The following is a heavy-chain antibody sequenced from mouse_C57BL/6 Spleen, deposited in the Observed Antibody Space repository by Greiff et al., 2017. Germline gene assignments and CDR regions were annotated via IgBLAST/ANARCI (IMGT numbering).Heavy chain of an antibody. CDR3: ARDGNYDYFDY. CDR1: GYSITSGYY. Sequence: DVQLQESGPGLVKPSQSLSLTCSVTGYSITSGYYWNWIRQFPGNKLEWMGYISYDGSNNYNPSLKNRISITRDTSKNQFFLKLNSVTTEDTATYYCARDGNYDYFDYWGQGTTLTVSS. V-gene: IGHV3-6*01. D-gene: IGHD2-1*01. J-gene: IGHJ2*01. CDR2: ISYDGSN.